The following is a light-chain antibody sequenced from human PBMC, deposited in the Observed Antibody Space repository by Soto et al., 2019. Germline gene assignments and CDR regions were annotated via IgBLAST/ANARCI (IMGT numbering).Light chain of an antibody. V-gene: IGLV2-18*01. CDR2: EVN. J-gene: IGLJ7*02. CDR3: SLYTTSSTFV. CDR1: SSDVGSYNR. Sequence: QSVLTQPPSVSGSPGQSVTISCTGSSSDVGSYNRVSWYQQSPGTAPKLMIYEVNNRPSGVSTRFSGSKSGNTASLTISGLQPEDEADYYCSLYTTSSTFVFGSGTQLTAL.